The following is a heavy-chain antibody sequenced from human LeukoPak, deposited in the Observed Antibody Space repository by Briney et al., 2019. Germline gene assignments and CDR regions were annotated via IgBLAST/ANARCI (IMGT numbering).Heavy chain of an antibody. J-gene: IGHJ5*02. V-gene: IGHV6-1*01. Sequence: PSQTLSLTCAISGDIVSSNSVTWNWIRQSPSRGLEWLGRTYYRSTWYNDYAVSVRGRITVNPDTSKNQFSLHLNSVTPEDTAVYYCARRPTQYDCFDPWGQGILVTVSS. CDR1: GDIVSSNSVT. D-gene: IGHD2-2*01. CDR2: TYYRSTWYN. CDR3: ARRPTQYDCFDP.